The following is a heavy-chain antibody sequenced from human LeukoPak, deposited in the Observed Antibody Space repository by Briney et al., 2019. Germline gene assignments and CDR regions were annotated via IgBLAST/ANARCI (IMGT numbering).Heavy chain of an antibody. D-gene: IGHD3-16*01. CDR3: AREGDYTAPFDS. V-gene: IGHV3-20*04. Sequence: GGSLRLSCAASGFTFSLFSMNWVRQAPGKGLEWVSGINWNGGSTTYADSVKGRFTISRDNAKNSLYLQMNSLRAEDTAFYYCAREGDYTAPFDSWGQGTLVTVSS. CDR1: GFTFSLFS. J-gene: IGHJ5*01. CDR2: INWNGGST.